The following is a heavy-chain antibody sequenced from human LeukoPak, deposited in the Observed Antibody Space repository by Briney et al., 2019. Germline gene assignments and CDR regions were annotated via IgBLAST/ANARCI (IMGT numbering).Heavy chain of an antibody. J-gene: IGHJ4*01. V-gene: IGHV3-7*01. D-gene: IGHD4-23*01. Sequence: GGSLRLSCAASGFTFRNFWMSWVRQAPGKGLEWVASINQDQSAKFYVDSVRGRFTISRDNAQNSLFLQMNTLRAEDTAFYYCAKLLRDVTIYDFWGQGALVTVSS. CDR2: INQDQSAK. CDR1: GFTFRNFW. CDR3: AKLLRDVTIYDF.